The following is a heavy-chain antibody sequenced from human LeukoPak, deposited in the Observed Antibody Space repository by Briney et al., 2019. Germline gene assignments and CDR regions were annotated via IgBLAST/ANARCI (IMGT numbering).Heavy chain of an antibody. Sequence: GGSLRLSCAASGFTFSSYAMHWVRQAPGKGLEWVAVISYDGSNKYYADSVKGRFTISRDNSKNTLYLQMNSLRAEDTAVYYCARGAHDSSSWQDYWGQGTLVTVSS. CDR3: ARGAHDSSSWQDY. CDR2: ISYDGSNK. V-gene: IGHV3-30*01. D-gene: IGHD6-13*01. J-gene: IGHJ4*02. CDR1: GFTFSSYA.